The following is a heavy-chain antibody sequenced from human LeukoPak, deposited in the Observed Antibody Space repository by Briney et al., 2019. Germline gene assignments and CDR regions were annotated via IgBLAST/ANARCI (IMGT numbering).Heavy chain of an antibody. J-gene: IGHJ4*02. V-gene: IGHV3-30*04. CDR3: ARVAAAGNYYFDY. Sequence: GSSLRPSCAAAGVTFSSCDFHWVRQAPGKEGEGVTVISFDGTDAFYADSVKGRFTISRDNSKNTLYLKMNSLRADDTAVYFCARVAAAGNYYFDYWGQGTLVTVSS. D-gene: IGHD6-13*01. CDR2: ISFDGTDA. CDR1: GVTFSSCD.